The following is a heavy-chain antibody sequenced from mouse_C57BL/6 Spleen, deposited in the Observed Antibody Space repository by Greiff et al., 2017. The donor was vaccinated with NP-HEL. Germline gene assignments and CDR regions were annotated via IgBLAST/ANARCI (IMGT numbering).Heavy chain of an antibody. Sequence: EVKLVESGGGLVKPGGSLKLSCAASGFTFSSYAMSWVRQTPEKRLEWVATISDGGSYTYYPDNVKGRFTISRDNAKNNLYLQMSHLKSEDTAMYYCARAPDYYGSSPYYFDYWGQGTTLTVSS. J-gene: IGHJ2*01. CDR3: ARAPDYYGSSPYYFDY. D-gene: IGHD1-1*01. CDR2: ISDGGSYT. V-gene: IGHV5-4*03. CDR1: GFTFSSYA.